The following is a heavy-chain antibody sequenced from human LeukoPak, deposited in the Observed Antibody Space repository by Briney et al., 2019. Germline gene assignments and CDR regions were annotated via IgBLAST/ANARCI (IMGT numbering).Heavy chain of an antibody. J-gene: IGHJ4*02. CDR2: IYHSGRI. CDR1: DDSFSSYY. Sequence: SETLSLTCTVSDDSFSSYYWSWIRQPPGKGLEWIGYIYHSGRINYNPSLKSRVTISVDTSKNHFSLKLSSVTAADTAVYYCARAGQGDFWSGLRYFDYWGQGTLVTVSS. CDR3: ARAGQGDFWSGLRYFDY. V-gene: IGHV4-59*01. D-gene: IGHD3-3*01.